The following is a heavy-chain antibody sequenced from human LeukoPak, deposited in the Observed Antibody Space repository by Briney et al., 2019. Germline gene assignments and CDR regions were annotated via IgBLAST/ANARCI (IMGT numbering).Heavy chain of an antibody. CDR3: ARAYCSGGSCYSGYFDY. CDR1: GYTFTSYA. CDR2: INAGNGNT. J-gene: IGHJ4*02. Sequence: ASVKVSCKASGYTFTSYAMHWVRQAPGQRLEWMGWINAGNGNTKYSQKFQGRVTMTRDTSISTAYMELSRLRSDDTAVYYCARAYCSGGSCYSGYFDYWGQGTLVTVSS. V-gene: IGHV1-3*01. D-gene: IGHD2-15*01.